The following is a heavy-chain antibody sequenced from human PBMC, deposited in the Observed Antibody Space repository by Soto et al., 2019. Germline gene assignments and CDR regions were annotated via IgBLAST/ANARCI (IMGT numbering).Heavy chain of an antibody. CDR2: ISAHNGNT. CDR1: GYDFTTYG. V-gene: IGHV1-18*01. J-gene: IGHJ4*02. Sequence: QVHLVQSGAEVKKPGASVKVSCKGSGYDFTTYGSTWVRQAPGQGLEWMAWISAHNGNTDYAQKLQGRVTVTRDTSTSTAYMELWSLRSDHTAVYYCARGRYGDYWGQGALVTVSS. CDR3: ARGRYGDY. D-gene: IGHD1-1*01.